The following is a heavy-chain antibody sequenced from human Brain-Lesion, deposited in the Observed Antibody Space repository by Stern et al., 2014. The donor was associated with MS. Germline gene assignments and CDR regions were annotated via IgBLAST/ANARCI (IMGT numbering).Heavy chain of an antibody. CDR2: IYYSGIT. V-gene: IGHV4-59*01. J-gene: IGHJ4*02. CDR3: AKWGTGGYGHFDY. Sequence: QVQLGQSGPGLVKPSETLSLTCTVSGASISSSYWSWIRQPPGKGPEWIAYIYYSGITNYNTSLRSRVTISVDMAKNQFSLKVTSVTAADTAVYYCAKWGTGGYGHFDYWGQGILVTVSS. D-gene: IGHD3-16*01. CDR1: GASISSSY.